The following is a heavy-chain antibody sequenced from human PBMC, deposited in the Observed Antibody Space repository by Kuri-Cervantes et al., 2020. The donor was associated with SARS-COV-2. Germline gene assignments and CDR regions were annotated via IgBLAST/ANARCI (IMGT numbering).Heavy chain of an antibody. J-gene: IGHJ6*03. CDR3: AGDHYYYYYMDV. D-gene: IGHD3-10*01. CDR1: GFTFSSYS. Sequence: GGSLRLSCAASGFTFSSYSMNWVRQAPGKGLEWVSYISSSSTIYYADSVKGRFTISRDNAKNSLYLQMNSLRAEDTAVYYRAGDHYYYYYMDVWGKGTTVTVSS. V-gene: IGHV3-48*01. CDR2: ISSSSTI.